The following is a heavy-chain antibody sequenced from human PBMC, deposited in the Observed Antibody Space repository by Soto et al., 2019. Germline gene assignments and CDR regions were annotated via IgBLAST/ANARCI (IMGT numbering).Heavy chain of an antibody. CDR2: INHSGST. Sequence: SETLSLTGALDVGSFIGYYCSWSRQPPGKGLEWNGEINHSGSTNYNPSLKSRVTISVDTSKNQFSMEQSSVTAAETASYSCTRELAAIWSGYPYYFYYTGMDFWGQGTTVTV. CDR1: VGSFIGYY. D-gene: IGHD3-3*01. J-gene: IGHJ6*02. V-gene: IGHV4-34*01. CDR3: TRELAAIWSGYPYYFYYTGMDF.